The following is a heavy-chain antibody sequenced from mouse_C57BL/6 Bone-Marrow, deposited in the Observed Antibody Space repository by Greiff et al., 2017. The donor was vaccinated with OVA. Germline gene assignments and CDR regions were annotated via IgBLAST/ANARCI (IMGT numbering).Heavy chain of an antibody. Sequence: EVKLMESGGGLVQPGESLKLSCESNEYEFPSHDMSWVRKTPEKRLELVAAINSDGGSTYYPDTMERRFIISRDKTKKTLYRQMSSLRSEDTALYYCARRGYYGNYWYFDVWGKGTTVTVSS. CDR1: EYEFPSHD. CDR2: INSDGGST. CDR3: ARRGYYGNYWYFDV. V-gene: IGHV5-2*01. J-gene: IGHJ1*03. D-gene: IGHD2-1*01.